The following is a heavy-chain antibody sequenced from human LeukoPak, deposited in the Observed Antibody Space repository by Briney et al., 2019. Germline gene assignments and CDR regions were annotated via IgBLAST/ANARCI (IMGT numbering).Heavy chain of an antibody. Sequence: GGSLRLSCAASGFTFSSYGMHWVRQAPGKGLEWVAVIWYDGSNKYYADSVKGRFTISRDNSKNTLYLQMNSLRAEDTAVYYCARTYYYDSSGYYPYWGQGTLVTVSS. D-gene: IGHD3-22*01. J-gene: IGHJ4*02. V-gene: IGHV3-33*01. CDR3: ARTYYYDSSGYYPY. CDR1: GFTFSSYG. CDR2: IWYDGSNK.